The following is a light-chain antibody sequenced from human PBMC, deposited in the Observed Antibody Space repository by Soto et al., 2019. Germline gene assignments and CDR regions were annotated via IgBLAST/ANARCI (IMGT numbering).Light chain of an antibody. V-gene: IGKV3-15*01. CDR2: GTS. CDR1: QTVSSN. CDR3: HQYNFWPS. Sequence: EIVMTQSPATLSVSPGERVTLSCRASQTVSSNLAWYQQKPGQSPRLLISGTSTRATGIPARFSGSGSGTEFTLTICSLQSEDFAVYYCHQYNFWPSFGQGTKV. J-gene: IGKJ1*01.